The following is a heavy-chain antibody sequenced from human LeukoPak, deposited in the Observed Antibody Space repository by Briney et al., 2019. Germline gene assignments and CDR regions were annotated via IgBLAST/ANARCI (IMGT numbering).Heavy chain of an antibody. CDR3: ARVLDLSKRGLDAFDI. J-gene: IGHJ3*02. CDR1: GGSISSYF. D-gene: IGHD3-16*01. V-gene: IGHV4-59*01. Sequence: SETLSLTCTVSGGSISSYFWSWIRQPPGKGLEWIGYVYYSGSTNYNPSLKSRVTISVDTSKKQFSLKLSSATAADTAVYYCARVLDLSKRGLDAFDIWGQGTRVTVSS. CDR2: VYYSGST.